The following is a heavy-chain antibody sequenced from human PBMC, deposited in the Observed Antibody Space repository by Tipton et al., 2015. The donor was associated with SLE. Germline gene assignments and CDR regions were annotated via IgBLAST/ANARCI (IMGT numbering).Heavy chain of an antibody. J-gene: IGHJ5*02. Sequence: TLSLTCTVSGGSISSYYWSWIRQPPGKGLEWIGSIYHSGSTYYNPSLKSRVTISVDTSKNQFSLKLSSVTAADTAVYYCARVMVFGVVHNWFDPWGQGTLVTVSS. V-gene: IGHV4-59*08. D-gene: IGHD3-3*01. CDR1: GGSISSYY. CDR2: IYHSGST. CDR3: ARVMVFGVVHNWFDP.